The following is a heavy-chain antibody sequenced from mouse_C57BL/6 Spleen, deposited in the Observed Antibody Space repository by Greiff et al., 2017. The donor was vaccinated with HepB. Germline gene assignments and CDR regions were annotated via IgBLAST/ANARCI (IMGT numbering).Heavy chain of an antibody. CDR1: GYTFTSYW. D-gene: IGHD2-5*01. Sequence: QVQLKQPGAELVMPGASVKLSCKASGYTFTSYWMHWVKQRPGQGLEWIGEIDPSDSYTNYNQKFKGKSTLTVDKSSSTAYMQLSSLTSEDSAVYYCAGYSNYGFDYWGQGTTLTVSS. CDR2: IDPSDSYT. J-gene: IGHJ2*01. V-gene: IGHV1-69*01. CDR3: AGYSNYGFDY.